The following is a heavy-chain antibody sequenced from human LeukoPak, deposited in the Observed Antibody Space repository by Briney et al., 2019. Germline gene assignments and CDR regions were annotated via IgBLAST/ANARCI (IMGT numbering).Heavy chain of an antibody. D-gene: IGHD6-13*01. CDR1: GGSISSSSYY. CDR3: ARGRSGSSSWYVGAPDLDAFDI. V-gene: IGHV4-39*01. CDR2: IYYSGST. J-gene: IGHJ3*02. Sequence: SETLSLTCTVSGGSISSSSYYWGWIRQPPGKGLEWIGSIYYSGSTYYDPSLKSRVTISVDTSKNQFSLKLSSVTAADTAVYYCARGRSGSSSWYVGAPDLDAFDIWGQGTMVTVSS.